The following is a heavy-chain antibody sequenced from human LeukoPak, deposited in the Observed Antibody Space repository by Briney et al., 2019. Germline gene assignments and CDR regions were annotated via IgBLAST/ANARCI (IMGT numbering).Heavy chain of an antibody. Sequence: GGSLRLSCTASGFTFSAYALHWVRQAPGKGLEWVAVISHDESNYYYAESVKGRFSISRDDSKNTLVLQMNSLTTEDTGVYYCARARTGSYYSPFKYWGPGTLVTVSS. D-gene: IGHD1-26*01. V-gene: IGHV3-30*04. CDR3: ARARTGSYYSPFKY. J-gene: IGHJ1*01. CDR1: GFTFSAYA. CDR2: ISHDESNY.